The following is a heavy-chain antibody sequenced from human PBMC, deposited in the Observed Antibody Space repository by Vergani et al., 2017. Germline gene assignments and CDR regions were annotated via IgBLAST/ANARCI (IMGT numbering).Heavy chain of an antibody. CDR3: ARGEADSIAAAGSYFDY. D-gene: IGHD6-13*01. CDR2: IIPIFGIA. V-gene: IGHV1-69*17. CDR1: GGTFSSYA. Sequence: QVQLVQSGAEVKKPGSSVNVSCKASGGTFSSYAISWVRQAPGQGLEWMGGIIPIFGIANYAQKFQGRVTITADKSTSTAYMELSSLRSEDTAVYYCARGEADSIAAAGSYFDYWGQGTLVTVSS. J-gene: IGHJ4*02.